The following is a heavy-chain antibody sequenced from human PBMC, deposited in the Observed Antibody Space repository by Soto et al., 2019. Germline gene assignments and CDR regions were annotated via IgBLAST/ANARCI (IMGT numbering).Heavy chain of an antibody. Sequence: QVQLVESGGGVVQPGRSLRISCAASGFTFSMYVMHWVRQAPGKGLEWVAVMAYDGNREYYGDSVKGRFFVSRDNSKNTLYLQMNSLRPEDTAVYYCARVGGSFYGWWDSWGQGALVTVSS. J-gene: IGHJ4*02. V-gene: IGHV3-30-3*01. D-gene: IGHD1-26*01. CDR3: ARVGGSFYGWWDS. CDR2: MAYDGNRE. CDR1: GFTFSMYV.